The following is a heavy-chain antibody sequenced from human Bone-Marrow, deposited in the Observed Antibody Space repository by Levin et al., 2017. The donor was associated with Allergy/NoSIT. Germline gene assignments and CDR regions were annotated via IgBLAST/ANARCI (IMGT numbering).Heavy chain of an antibody. CDR2: IYSGGST. CDR1: GFTVGNNY. CDR3: ARRSYSRSASLGY. J-gene: IGHJ4*02. Sequence: HTSETLSLTCAASGFTVGNNYMSWVRQAPGKGLEWVSVIYSGGSTHYADSVKGRFTISRDSSKNTLYLQMNSLGAEDTAMYYCARRSYSRSASLGYWGQGTLVTVSS. V-gene: IGHV3-53*01. D-gene: IGHD2-21*01.